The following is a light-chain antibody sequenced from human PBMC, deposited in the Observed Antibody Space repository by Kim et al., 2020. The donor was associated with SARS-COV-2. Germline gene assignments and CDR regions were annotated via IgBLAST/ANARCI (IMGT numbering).Light chain of an antibody. J-gene: IGKJ2*01. CDR2: AAS. CDR1: QSLHNY. V-gene: IGKV3-15*01. Sequence: SPVESAPLSCRASQSLHNYLPWYQHKPCQPPILLIYAASTRATCIPARFSGSESGTYFTLTISILQSEDFAVYYCQQYTNCPMYTFGQGSKLEI. CDR3: QQYTNCPMYT.